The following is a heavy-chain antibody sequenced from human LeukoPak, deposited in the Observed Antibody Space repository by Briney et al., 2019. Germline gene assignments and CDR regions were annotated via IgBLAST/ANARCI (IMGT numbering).Heavy chain of an antibody. V-gene: IGHV1-69*04. CDR2: IIPILGIA. Sequence: GSSVKVSCKASGGTFSSYAISWVRQAPGQGLEWMGRIIPILGIANYAQKFQGRVTITADKSTSTAYMGLSSLRSEDTAVYYCARAGGYSGYDWVDYWGQGTLVTVSS. D-gene: IGHD5-12*01. CDR1: GGTFSSYA. CDR3: ARAGGYSGYDWVDY. J-gene: IGHJ4*02.